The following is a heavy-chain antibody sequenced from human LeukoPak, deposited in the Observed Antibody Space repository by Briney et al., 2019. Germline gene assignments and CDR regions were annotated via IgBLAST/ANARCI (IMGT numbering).Heavy chain of an antibody. CDR3: AKIESGSNSGN. CDR2: ISGDGAST. J-gene: IGHJ4*02. D-gene: IGHD3-10*01. Sequence: GGSLRLSRAASGFTFSSYAMNWVRQAPGKGLEWVSAISGDGASTYYANSVKGRFTISRDNSKNTLYLQLTSLRAEDTAVYYCAKIESGSNSGNWGQGTLVTVSS. CDR1: GFTFSSYA. V-gene: IGHV3-23*01.